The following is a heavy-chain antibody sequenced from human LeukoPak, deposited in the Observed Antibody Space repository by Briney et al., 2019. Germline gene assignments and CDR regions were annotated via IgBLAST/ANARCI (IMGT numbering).Heavy chain of an antibody. CDR3: ARDPGNSPRGVVTANQEGY. CDR1: GGSFSGYY. D-gene: IGHD2-21*02. Sequence: EPSETLSLTCAVYGGSFSGYYWSWIRQPPGKGLEWIGEINHSGSTNYNPSLKSRVTISVDTSKNQFSLKLSSVTAADTAVYYCARDPGNSPRGVVTANQEGYWGQGTLVTVSS. CDR2: INHSGST. J-gene: IGHJ4*02. V-gene: IGHV4-34*01.